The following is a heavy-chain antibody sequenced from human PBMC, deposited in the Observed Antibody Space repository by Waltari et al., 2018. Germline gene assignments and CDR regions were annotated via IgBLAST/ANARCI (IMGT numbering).Heavy chain of an antibody. D-gene: IGHD1-1*01. V-gene: IGHV4-39*07. CDR2: IFYCGST. CDR1: GRSISNTPSY. J-gene: IGHJ4*02. CDR3: ASLSGLRTDF. Sequence: QLQLQESGPGLVKPSETLSLTCTVSGRSISNTPSYCGWVRQHPGKGLEWIGSIFYCGSTFYNPSLKSRVTLSFDTSKNQFSLRLSSVTAADTAVYYCASLSGLRTDFWGQGTLVTVSS.